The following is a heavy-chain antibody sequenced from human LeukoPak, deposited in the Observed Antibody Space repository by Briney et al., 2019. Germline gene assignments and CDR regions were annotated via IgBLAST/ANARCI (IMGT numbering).Heavy chain of an antibody. CDR1: GFTFSSYE. J-gene: IGHJ4*02. CDR3: ARDLYGEFVGY. Sequence: RGSLRLSCAASGFTFSSYEMNWVRQAPGKGLEWVSYISSSGSTIYYADSVKGRFTISRDNAKNSLYLQMNSLRAEGTAVYYCARDLYGEFVGYWGQGTLVTVSS. V-gene: IGHV3-48*03. CDR2: ISSSGSTI. D-gene: IGHD2-21*01.